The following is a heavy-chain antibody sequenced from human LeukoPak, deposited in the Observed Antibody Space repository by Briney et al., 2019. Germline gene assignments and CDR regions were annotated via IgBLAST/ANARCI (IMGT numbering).Heavy chain of an antibody. CDR3: ARAAGSGSYNRIDY. V-gene: IGHV3-48*04. CDR2: ISSSSSTI. CDR1: GFTFSSYS. J-gene: IGHJ4*02. Sequence: GGSLRLSCAASGFTFSSYSMNWVRQAPGKGLEWVSYISSSSSTIYYADSVKGRFTISRDNAKNSLYLQMNSLRAEDTAVYYCARAAGSGSYNRIDYWGQGTLVTVSS. D-gene: IGHD3-10*01.